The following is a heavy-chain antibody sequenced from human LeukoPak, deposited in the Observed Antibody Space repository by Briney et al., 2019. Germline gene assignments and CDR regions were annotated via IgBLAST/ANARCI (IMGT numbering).Heavy chain of an antibody. CDR1: GGSISSYY. J-gene: IGHJ3*02. CDR2: IYYSGST. Sequence: SETLSLTCTVSGGSISSYYWSWIRQPPGKGLGWIGYIYYSGSTNYNPSLKSRVTISVDTSKNQFSLKLSSVTAADTAVYYCARDRGYCSGGSCYIFHDAFDIWGQGTMVTVSS. CDR3: ARDRGYCSGGSCYIFHDAFDI. D-gene: IGHD2-15*01. V-gene: IGHV4-59*12.